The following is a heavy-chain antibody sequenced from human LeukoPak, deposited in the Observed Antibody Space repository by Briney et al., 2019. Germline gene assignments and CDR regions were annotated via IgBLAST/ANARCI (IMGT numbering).Heavy chain of an antibody. CDR3: ARDGMGYCSGGSCRPAEYFQH. CDR1: GGTFSSYA. D-gene: IGHD2-15*01. CDR2: IIPFFGIA. J-gene: IGHJ1*01. V-gene: IGHV1-69*04. Sequence: ASVKVSCKASGGTFSSYAISWVRQPPGQGLEGMGRIIPFFGIANYPQKFQGRVAITADKSTSTAYMELSSLRSEDTAVYYCARDGMGYCSGGSCRPAEYFQHWGQGTLVTVSS.